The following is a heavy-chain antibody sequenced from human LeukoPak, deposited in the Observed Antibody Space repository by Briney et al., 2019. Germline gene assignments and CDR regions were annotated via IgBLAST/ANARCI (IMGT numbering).Heavy chain of an antibody. V-gene: IGHV1-46*01. J-gene: IGHJ4*02. Sequence: ASVKVSCKTSGYIFTSYYMHWVRQAPGQGLEWMGIINPSGGTTRYAQNFQGRVIMTRDMSTTTVYMELSSLRSEDTAVYYCARTLWGLTLLSSDYWGQGTLVTVSS. CDR2: INPSGGTT. CDR3: ARTLWGLTLLSSDY. D-gene: IGHD3-16*01. CDR1: GYIFTSYY.